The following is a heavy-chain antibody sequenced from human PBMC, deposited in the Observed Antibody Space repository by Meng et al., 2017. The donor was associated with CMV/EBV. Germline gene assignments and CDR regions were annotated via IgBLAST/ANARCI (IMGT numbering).Heavy chain of an antibody. J-gene: IGHJ4*02. CDR3: ARRRSSTSSGCLDY. CDR2: IKQDGSEK. Sequence: GESLKISCAASGFTFSSYWMSWVRQAPGKGLEWVANIKQDGSEKYYVDSVKGRFTISRDNAKNSLYLQMNSLRAEDTAVYYCARRRSSTSSGCLDYWGQGTLVTVSS. CDR1: GFTFSSYW. V-gene: IGHV3-7*01. D-gene: IGHD2-2*01.